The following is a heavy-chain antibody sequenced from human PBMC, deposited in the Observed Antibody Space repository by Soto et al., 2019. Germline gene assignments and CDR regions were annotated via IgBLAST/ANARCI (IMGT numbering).Heavy chain of an antibody. Sequence: GGSLRLSCEASGLTFSDFYMTWIRQAPGKGPEWIAYIGSYGSPIYYADTVKGRFSSSWDNSKKSLFLEITSLRADDTAMYFCARDEYIIAYWGQGTLVTVSS. V-gene: IGHV3-11*04. CDR3: ARDEYIIAY. CDR2: IGSYGSPI. CDR1: GLTFSDFY. J-gene: IGHJ4*02. D-gene: IGHD1-1*01.